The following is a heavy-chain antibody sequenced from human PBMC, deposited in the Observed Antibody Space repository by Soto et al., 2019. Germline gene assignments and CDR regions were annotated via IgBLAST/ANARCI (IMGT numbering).Heavy chain of an antibody. D-gene: IGHD1-26*01. CDR3: ARDLAWAFDS. J-gene: IGHJ4*02. Sequence: GGSLRLSCAASGFTFSTFSMNWVRQSPGKGLEWLSYIGGSGGSISYADSVKGRFTISRDNGKNTLYLQMSSLRDEDTAVYYCARDLAWAFDSWGQGALVTVSS. CDR1: GFTFSTFS. CDR2: IGGSGGSI. V-gene: IGHV3-48*02.